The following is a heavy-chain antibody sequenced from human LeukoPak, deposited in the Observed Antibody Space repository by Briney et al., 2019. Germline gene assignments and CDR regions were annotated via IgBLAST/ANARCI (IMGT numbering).Heavy chain of an antibody. CDR1: GGSISSSSYY. D-gene: IGHD4-23*01. CDR3: ARGDDYGGNCFGY. CDR2: IYYSGST. J-gene: IGHJ4*02. V-gene: IGHV4-39*01. Sequence: SETLSLTCTVSGGSISSSSYYWGWIRRPPGKGLEWIGSIYYSGSTYYNPSLKSRVTISVDTSKNQFSLKLSSVTAADTAVYYCARGDDYGGNCFGYWGQGTLVTVSS.